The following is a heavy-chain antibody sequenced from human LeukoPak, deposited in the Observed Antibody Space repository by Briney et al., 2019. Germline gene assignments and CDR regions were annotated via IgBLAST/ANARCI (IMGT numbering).Heavy chain of an antibody. D-gene: IGHD6-13*01. V-gene: IGHV4-38-2*02. CDR3: ARDRNWYPLDY. CDR1: GYSISSGYY. J-gene: IGHJ4*02. Sequence: PSEALSLTCTVSGYSISSGYYWGWIRQPPGKGLEWIGSIYHSGSTYYNPSLKSRVTISVDTSKNQFSLKLSSVTAADTAVYYCARDRNWYPLDYWGQGTLVTVSS. CDR2: IYHSGST.